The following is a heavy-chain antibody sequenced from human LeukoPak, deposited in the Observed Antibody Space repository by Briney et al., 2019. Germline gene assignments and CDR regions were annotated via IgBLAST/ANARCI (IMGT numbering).Heavy chain of an antibody. CDR1: GGTFSSYA. Sequence: GSSVKVSCKASGGTFSSYAISWVRQAPGQGLEWMGWINPNSGGTNYAQKFQGRVTMTRDTSISTAYMELSRLRSDDTAVYYCARYSTVTRPETDYWGQGTLVTVSS. D-gene: IGHD4-17*01. J-gene: IGHJ4*02. CDR3: ARYSTVTRPETDY. CDR2: INPNSGGT. V-gene: IGHV1-2*02.